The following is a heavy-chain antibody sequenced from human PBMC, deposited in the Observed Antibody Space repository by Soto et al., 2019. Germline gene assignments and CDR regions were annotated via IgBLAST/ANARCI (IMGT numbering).Heavy chain of an antibody. CDR1: GFTFRSYA. CDR3: AKEPVGPDWYFDL. V-gene: IGHV3-23*01. CDR2: ISGSGIST. J-gene: IGHJ2*01. Sequence: DVQLLESGGGLVQPGGSLRLSFAASGFTFRSYAMSWVRQAPGKGLEWVSGISGSGISTHYADSVKSRFTVSRDNSKNTLYLQMNSLRAEDTAVYNCAKEPVGPDWYFDLWGRGTLVTVSS.